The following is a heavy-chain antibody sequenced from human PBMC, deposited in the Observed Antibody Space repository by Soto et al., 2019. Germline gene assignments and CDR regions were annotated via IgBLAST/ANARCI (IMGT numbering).Heavy chain of an antibody. CDR3: ALTVPTYYYGSGSYPDFDY. J-gene: IGHJ4*02. CDR2: IYYSGST. D-gene: IGHD3-10*01. V-gene: IGHV4-39*01. CDR1: GGSISSSSYY. Sequence: SETLSLTCTVSGGSISSSSYYWGWIRQPPGKGLEWIGSIYYSGSTYYNPSLKSRVTISVDTSKNQFSLKLSSVTAADTAVYYCALTVPTYYYGSGSYPDFDYWGQGTLVTVSS.